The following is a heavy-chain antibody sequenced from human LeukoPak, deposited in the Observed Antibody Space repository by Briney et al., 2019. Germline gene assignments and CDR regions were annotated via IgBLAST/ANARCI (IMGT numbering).Heavy chain of an antibody. D-gene: IGHD6-13*01. CDR2: ISSSSSYI. Sequence: GGSLRLSCAASGFTFSSYSMNWVRQAPGKGLEWVSSISSSSSYIYYADSVKGRFTISRDNAKNSLYLQMNSLRAEDTAVYYCARDLDSSSWYGYWGQGTLVTVSS. V-gene: IGHV3-21*01. J-gene: IGHJ4*02. CDR1: GFTFSSYS. CDR3: ARDLDSSSWYGY.